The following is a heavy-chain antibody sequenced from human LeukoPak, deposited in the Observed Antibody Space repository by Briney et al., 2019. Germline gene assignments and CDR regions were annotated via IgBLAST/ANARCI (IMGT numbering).Heavy chain of an antibody. J-gene: IGHJ4*02. CDR2: ISGSSSYI. Sequence: GGSLRLSCAASGFTFSSYNMNWVRQAPGKGLEWVSSISGSSSYIYYADSAKGRFSISRDNAKNSLYLQMNSLRAEDTAVYYCARVMITFGGVIVLFDYWGQGTLVTVSS. V-gene: IGHV3-21*01. CDR3: ARVMITFGGVIVLFDY. CDR1: GFTFSSYN. D-gene: IGHD3-16*02.